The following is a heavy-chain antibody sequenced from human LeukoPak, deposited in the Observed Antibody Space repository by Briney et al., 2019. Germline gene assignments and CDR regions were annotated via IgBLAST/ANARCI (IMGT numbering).Heavy chain of an antibody. CDR2: IYTSGST. CDR1: GGSFSGYY. Sequence: SETLSLTCAVYGGSFSGYYWSWIRQPPGKGLEGIGHIYTSGSTNYNPSLKSRVTMSVDMSKNQFSLKLSSVTAADTAVYYCARDAGSYTYYYGSGSLNWFNSWGQGTLVTVSS. J-gene: IGHJ5*01. V-gene: IGHV4-59*10. CDR3: ARDAGSYTYYYGSGSLNWFNS. D-gene: IGHD3-10*01.